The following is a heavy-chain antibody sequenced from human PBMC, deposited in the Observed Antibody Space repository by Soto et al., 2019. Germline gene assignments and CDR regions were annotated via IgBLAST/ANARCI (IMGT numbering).Heavy chain of an antibody. CDR1: GGSFSGYY. CDR2: INHSGST. J-gene: IGHJ6*02. CDR3: ARAYCSSTSCYAGVDYYYGMDV. V-gene: IGHV4-34*01. D-gene: IGHD2-2*01. Sequence: QVQLQQWGAGLLKPSETLSLTCAVYGGSFSGYYWSWIRQPPGKGLEWIGEINHSGSTTYNPSLKSLVTISVDTSKNQVPLKLSHVTAADTAVYYCARAYCSSTSCYAGVDYYYGMDVWGQGTTVTVSS.